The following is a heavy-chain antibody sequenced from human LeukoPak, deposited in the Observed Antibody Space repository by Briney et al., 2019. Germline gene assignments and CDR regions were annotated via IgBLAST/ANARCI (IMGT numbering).Heavy chain of an antibody. J-gene: IGHJ6*02. D-gene: IGHD3-22*01. CDR2: IYYSGST. CDR1: GGSISSYY. CDR3: ARAPYYYDSSGYYYGMDV. V-gene: IGHV4-59*08. Sequence: SETLSLTCTVSGGSISSYYWSWIRQPPGKGLEWIGYIYYSGSTNYNPSLKSRVTISVDTSKNQFSLKLSSVTAADTAVYYCARAPYYYDSSGYYYGMDVWGQGTTVTVSS.